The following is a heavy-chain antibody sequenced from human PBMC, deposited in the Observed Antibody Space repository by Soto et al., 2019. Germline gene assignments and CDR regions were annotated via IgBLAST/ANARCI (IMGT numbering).Heavy chain of an antibody. Sequence: QITLKESGPTLVKPTQTLTLTCSFSGSSLSTNGVGVAWIRQPPGKALEWLALIYWDDDRRYNPSLKSRLTITKDTPKIQVVLTMTSMDPVDTATYYCAHRPSTAPGYFDYWGQGTLVTVSS. CDR3: AHRPSTAPGYFDY. CDR1: GSSLSTNGVG. V-gene: IGHV2-5*02. CDR2: IYWDDDR. J-gene: IGHJ4*02. D-gene: IGHD2-15*01.